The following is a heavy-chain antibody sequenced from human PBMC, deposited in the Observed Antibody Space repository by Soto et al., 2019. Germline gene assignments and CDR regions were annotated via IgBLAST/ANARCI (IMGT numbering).Heavy chain of an antibody. J-gene: IGHJ4*02. V-gene: IGHV3-23*01. CDR3: AKDRNSDSPGPHK. Sequence: GGSLRLSCAASGFSFSSYAMSWVRQAPGKGLEWVSVISGSGGTTRYADSVKGRFTISRDNSKNMLYLQMNSLRAEDTAVYYCAKDRNSDSPGPHKWAQGTLVTVSS. CDR2: ISGSGGTT. CDR1: GFSFSSYA. D-gene: IGHD6-13*01.